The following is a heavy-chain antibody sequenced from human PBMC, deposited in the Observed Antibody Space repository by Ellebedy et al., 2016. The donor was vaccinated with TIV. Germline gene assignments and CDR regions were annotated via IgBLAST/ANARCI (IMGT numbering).Heavy chain of an antibody. CDR1: GFSLSTSGVG. J-gene: IGHJ4*02. CDR3: AVLKDYYSYFDH. D-gene: IGHD1-26*01. CDR2: IYWDDDK. V-gene: IGHV2-5*02. Sequence: SGPTLVXPTQTLTLTCTFSGFSLSTSGVGVGWNRQPPGKALEWLALIYWDDDKRYSPSLKSRLTITKDTSKNQVVLTMTNMDPVDTATYYCAVLKDYYSYFDHWGQGTLVIVSS.